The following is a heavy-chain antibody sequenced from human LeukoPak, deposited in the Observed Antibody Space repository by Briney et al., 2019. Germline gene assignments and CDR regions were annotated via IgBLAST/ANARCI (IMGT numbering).Heavy chain of an antibody. D-gene: IGHD3-3*01. Sequence: GGSLRLSCAASGFTFSSYGMHWVRQAPGKGLEWVAVIWYDGSNKYYADSVKGRFTISRDNSKNTLYLQMNSLRAEDTAVYYCAKEPTPLFGVDFFDYWGQGTLVTVSS. CDR3: AKEPTPLFGVDFFDY. V-gene: IGHV3-30*02. J-gene: IGHJ4*02. CDR1: GFTFSSYG. CDR2: IWYDGSNK.